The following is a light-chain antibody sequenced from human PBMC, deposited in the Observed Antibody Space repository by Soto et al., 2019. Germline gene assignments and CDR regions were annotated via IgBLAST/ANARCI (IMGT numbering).Light chain of an antibody. V-gene: IGKV3-15*01. CDR3: QQYNTYPT. Sequence: IVKTQAPPTTYVNALESATLSCRASQSVSRKLVWYQQKPGQAPRLLIYGASTRATGIPARFSGSGSETEFTLTISSLQSDDFATYYCQQYNTYPTFGQGSKVDIK. CDR2: GAS. CDR1: QSVSRK. J-gene: IGKJ1*01.